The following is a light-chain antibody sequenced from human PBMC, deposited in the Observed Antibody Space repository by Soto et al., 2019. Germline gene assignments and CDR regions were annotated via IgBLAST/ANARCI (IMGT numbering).Light chain of an antibody. Sequence: EIVLTQSPGTLSLSPGERATLSCRASHSVISTYLAWYQQKPGQAPRLLIYGASSRATGIPDRFSGSGSGTDFTLTISRLEPEDFAVYYCQHYGSLVLTFGGGTKVEIK. CDR1: HSVISTY. J-gene: IGKJ4*01. CDR2: GAS. CDR3: QHYGSLVLT. V-gene: IGKV3-20*01.